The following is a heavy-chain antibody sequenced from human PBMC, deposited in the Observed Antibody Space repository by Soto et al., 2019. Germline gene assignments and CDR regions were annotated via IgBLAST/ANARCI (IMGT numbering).Heavy chain of an antibody. D-gene: IGHD3-10*01. CDR2: TSSDGSRT. Sequence: DVQLVESGGGLVQPGGSLRVSCVASGFTFNTYWMDWVRQAPGKGLVWVSRTSSDGSRTNYADSVKGRFTISRDNAKNPLFLQMNSLGVEETAVYYCGRLSMIRGVVIDSWGRGTLVSASS. V-gene: IGHV3-74*01. CDR3: GRLSMIRGVVIDS. CDR1: GFTFNTYW. J-gene: IGHJ4*02.